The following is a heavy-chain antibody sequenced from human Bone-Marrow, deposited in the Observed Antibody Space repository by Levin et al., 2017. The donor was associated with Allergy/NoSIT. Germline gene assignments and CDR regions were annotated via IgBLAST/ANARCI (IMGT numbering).Heavy chain of an antibody. CDR1: GYSISSGYY. V-gene: IGHV4-38-2*01. CDR3: VRRGIATLYYLDY. D-gene: IGHD6-6*01. Sequence: SETLSLTCAVSGYSISSGYYWGWIRQPPGKGLEWIGSIYHSGSTSYNPSLKSRVTISVDTSKNQFSLKLSSVTAADTAVYYCVRRGIATLYYLDYWGHGTLVTVSS. J-gene: IGHJ4*01. CDR2: IYHSGST.